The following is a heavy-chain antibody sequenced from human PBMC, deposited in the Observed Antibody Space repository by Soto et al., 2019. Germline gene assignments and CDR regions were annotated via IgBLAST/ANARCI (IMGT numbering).Heavy chain of an antibody. J-gene: IGHJ4*02. CDR3: AKLPLSMQYFEL. CDR1: GFTFSSHA. D-gene: IGHD2-2*01. Sequence: VGSLSLPCAASGFTFSSHAIRWVLQAPGKGLEWVSVIRGSGDSTYYADSVKGRFTISRDNSKNTLYLQMSSLRAEDTAAYYYAKLPLSMQYFELLGQGTLVTGTS. V-gene: IGHV3-23*01. CDR2: IRGSGDST.